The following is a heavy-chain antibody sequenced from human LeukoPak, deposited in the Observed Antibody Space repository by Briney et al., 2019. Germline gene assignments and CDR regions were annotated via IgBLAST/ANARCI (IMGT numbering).Heavy chain of an antibody. D-gene: IGHD6-6*01. CDR3: AKSSTAVRGYYYGMAV. CDR2: ISGSSDYT. CDR1: GFTFRSYA. Sequence: GGSLRLYCAASGFTFRSYAMSWVRQARGKGLEWVSGISGSSDYTHYADSVKGRFTISRDNSKNTLYLQMNSLRAEDTAVYYCAKSSTAVRGYYYGMAVWGQGTTVTVSS. V-gene: IGHV3-23*01. J-gene: IGHJ6*02.